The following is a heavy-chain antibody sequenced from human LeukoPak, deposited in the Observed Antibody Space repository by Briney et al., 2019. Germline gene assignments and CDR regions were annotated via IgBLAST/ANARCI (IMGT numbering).Heavy chain of an antibody. Sequence: VGSLRLSCAASGFTFSSYGMHWVRQAPGKGLEWVAVISYDGSNKYYADSVKGRFTISRDNSKNTLYLQMNSLRAEDTAVYYCAKGTFDYWGQGTLVTVSS. V-gene: IGHV3-30*18. CDR2: ISYDGSNK. CDR3: AKGTFDY. CDR1: GFTFSSYG. J-gene: IGHJ4*02.